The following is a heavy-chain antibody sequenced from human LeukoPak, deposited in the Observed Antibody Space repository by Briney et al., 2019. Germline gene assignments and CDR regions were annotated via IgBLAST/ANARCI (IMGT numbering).Heavy chain of an antibody. D-gene: IGHD3-16*01. CDR2: FDPEDGET. J-gene: IGHJ3*02. CDR3: ATGGFDI. Sequence: ASVKVSCKASGYTFTSYDINWVRQAPGKGLEWMGGFDPEDGETIYAQKFQGRVTMTEDTSTDTAYMELSSLRSEDTAVYYCATGGFDIWGQGTMVTVSS. CDR1: GYTFTSYD. V-gene: IGHV1-24*01.